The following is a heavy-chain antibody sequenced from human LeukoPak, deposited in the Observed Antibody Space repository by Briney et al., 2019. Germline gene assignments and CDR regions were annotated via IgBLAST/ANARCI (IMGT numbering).Heavy chain of an antibody. Sequence: GSLRLSCAASGFTFSSYSMNWVRQAPGKGLEWVSYITSSSSIVHYAESVKGRFTISRDNAKNSLYLQMNSLRDEDTAVYYCARAAVTTLDNWFDPWGQGTLVTVSS. J-gene: IGHJ5*02. D-gene: IGHD4-17*01. CDR1: GFTFSSYS. V-gene: IGHV3-48*02. CDR2: ITSSSSIV. CDR3: ARAAVTTLDNWFDP.